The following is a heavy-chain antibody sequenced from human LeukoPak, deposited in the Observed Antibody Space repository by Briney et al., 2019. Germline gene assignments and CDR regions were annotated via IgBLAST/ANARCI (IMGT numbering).Heavy chain of an antibody. CDR2: IYSAATT. V-gene: IGHV3-66*04. Sequence: PGGSLRLSCAASGFTVSSNYISWVRHAPGKGVEWVSVIYSAATTYYAASVKGTFTISTDNSNNTLYLQMNSLRVEDTAVYYCASQSTPVLPFDIWGQGTMVTVSS. CDR1: GFTVSSNY. CDR3: ASQSTPVLPFDI. J-gene: IGHJ3*02.